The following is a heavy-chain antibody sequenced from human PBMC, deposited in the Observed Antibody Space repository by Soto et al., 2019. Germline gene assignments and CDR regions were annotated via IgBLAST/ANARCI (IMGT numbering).Heavy chain of an antibody. CDR1: GDSISDYY. CDR2: IYISGST. CDR3: ARDLGIGSGAFDI. D-gene: IGHD2-2*03. V-gene: IGHV4-59*01. J-gene: IGHJ3*02. Sequence: QVQLQESGPGLVKPSETLSLTCKVSGDSISDYYWGWIRQSPGHGLEWIGYIYISGSTDNNPSLQSRATISIDPSNIQFSLTWKSVTAADTAVYYCARDLGIGSGAFDIWGPGTVVTVSS.